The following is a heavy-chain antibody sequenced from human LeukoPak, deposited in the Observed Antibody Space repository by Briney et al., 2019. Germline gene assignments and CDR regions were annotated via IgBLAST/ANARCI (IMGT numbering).Heavy chain of an antibody. J-gene: IGHJ4*02. CDR3: ARDSPLAASRRYFDY. CDR1: GGSISSGGYY. D-gene: IGHD2-2*01. Sequence: SETLSLTCTVSGGSISSGGYYWSWIRQPPGKGLEWIGYIYHSGSTYYNPSLKSRVTISVDTSKNQFSLKLSSVTAADTAVYYCARDSPLAASRRYFDYWGQGTLVTVSS. V-gene: IGHV4-30-2*05. CDR2: IYHSGST.